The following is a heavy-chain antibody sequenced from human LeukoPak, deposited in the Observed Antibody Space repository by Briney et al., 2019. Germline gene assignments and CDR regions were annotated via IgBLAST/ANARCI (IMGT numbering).Heavy chain of an antibody. D-gene: IGHD2-15*01. CDR3: AGGSREVTKLGH. CDR1: GGSISSSSYY. CDR2: IYSSGST. V-gene: IGHV4-39*07. J-gene: IGHJ4*02. Sequence: SETLSLTCTVSGGSISSSSYYWGWIRQPPGKGLEWIGRIYSSGSTNYNPSLKSRVTISVDTSKNQFSLKLSSVTAADTAVYYCAGGSREVTKLGHWGQGTLVTVSS.